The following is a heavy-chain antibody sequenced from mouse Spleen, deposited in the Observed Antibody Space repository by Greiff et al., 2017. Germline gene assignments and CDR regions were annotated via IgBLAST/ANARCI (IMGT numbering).Heavy chain of an antibody. CDR3: ARSHYYGSSLWYFDV. D-gene: IGHD1-1*01. CDR2: INPNYGTT. V-gene: IGHV1-39*01. Sequence: LVESGPELVKPGASVKISCKASGYSFTDYNMNWVKQSNGKSLEWIGVINPNYGTTSYNQKFKGKATLTVDQSSSTAYMQLNSLTSEDSAVYYCARSHYYGSSLWYFDVWGTGTTVTVSS. J-gene: IGHJ1*03. CDR1: GYSFTDYN.